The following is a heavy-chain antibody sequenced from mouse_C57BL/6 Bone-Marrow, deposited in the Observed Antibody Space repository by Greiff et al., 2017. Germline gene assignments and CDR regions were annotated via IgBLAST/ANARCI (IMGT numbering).Heavy chain of an antibody. V-gene: IGHV5-17*01. J-gene: IGHJ3*01. CDR1: GFTFSDYG. D-gene: IGHD2-4*01. CDR3: AKNDYDKMSWFAY. CDR2: ISSGSSNI. Sequence: EVKLMESGGGLVKPGGSLKLSCAASGFTFSDYGMHWVRQAPEKGLEWVADISSGSSNIYYADTVKGRFTISRDNAKNTLFMQMTSLRSEDTAMYYCAKNDYDKMSWFAYWGQGTLVTVSA.